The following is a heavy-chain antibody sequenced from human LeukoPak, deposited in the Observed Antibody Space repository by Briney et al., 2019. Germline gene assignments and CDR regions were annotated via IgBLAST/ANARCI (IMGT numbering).Heavy chain of an antibody. Sequence: SETLSLTCTVSGGSISSGVYYWRWIRQHPGKGLEWIGYIYYSGSTYSNPSLKSRLTMSVDISKNQFSLKLSSVTAADTAVYYCARGVKGLRGAFDIWGQGTMVTVSS. CDR1: GGSISSGVYY. V-gene: IGHV4-31*03. CDR3: ARGVKGLRGAFDI. CDR2: IYYSGST. J-gene: IGHJ3*02. D-gene: IGHD3-10*01.